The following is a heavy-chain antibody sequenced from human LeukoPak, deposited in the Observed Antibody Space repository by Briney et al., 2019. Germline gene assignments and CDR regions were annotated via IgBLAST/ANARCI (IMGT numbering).Heavy chain of an antibody. D-gene: IGHD3-22*01. V-gene: IGHV3-23*01. J-gene: IGHJ4*02. CDR2: ISGSGGST. CDR1: GFTFSSYA. CDR3: AKEEDYYDSSGYWN. Sequence: PGGSLRLSCAASGFTFSSYAMSWVRQAPGKGLEWVSAISGSGGSTYYADSVKGWFTISRDNSKNTLYLQMNSLRAEDTAVYYCAKEEDYYDSSGYWNWGQGTLVTVSS.